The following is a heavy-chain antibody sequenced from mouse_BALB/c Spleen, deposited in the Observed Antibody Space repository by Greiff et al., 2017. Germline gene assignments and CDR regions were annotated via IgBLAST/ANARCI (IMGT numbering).Heavy chain of an antibody. V-gene: IGHV2-2*02. D-gene: IGHD2-4*01. CDR1: GFSLTSYG. CDR2: IWSGGST. CDR3: ARIAPTMITTDYAMDY. J-gene: IGHJ4*01. Sequence: VQLQESGPGLVQPSQSLSITCTVSGFSLTSYGVHWVRQSPGKGLEWLGVIWSGGSTDYNAAFISRLSISKDNSKSQVFFKMNSLQANDTAIYYCARIAPTMITTDYAMDYWGQGTSVTVSS.